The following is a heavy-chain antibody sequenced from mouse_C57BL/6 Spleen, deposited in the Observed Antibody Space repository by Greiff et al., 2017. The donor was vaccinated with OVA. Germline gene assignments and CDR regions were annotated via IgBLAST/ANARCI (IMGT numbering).Heavy chain of an antibody. J-gene: IGHJ4*01. V-gene: IGHV1-19*01. CDR2: INPYNGGT. Sequence: EVQLQQSGPVLVKPGASVKMSCKASGYTFTDYYMNWVKQSHGKSLEWIGVINPYNGGTSYNQKFKGKATLTVDKSSSTAYMELNSLTSEDSAVYYCAREGIYDPEGYAMDYWGQGTSVTVSS. CDR3: AREGIYDPEGYAMDY. CDR1: GYTFTDYY. D-gene: IGHD2-3*01.